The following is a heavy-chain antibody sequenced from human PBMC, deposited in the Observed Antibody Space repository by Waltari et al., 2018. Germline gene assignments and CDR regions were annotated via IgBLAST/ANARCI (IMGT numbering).Heavy chain of an antibody. CDR3: ATSAMATHGSDY. V-gene: IGHV1-2*06. Sequence: QVQLVQSGAEVKKPGASVKVSCKASGYTFTGYYMHWVRQAPGQGLEWMGRINPNSGGTNYAQKFQGRVTITADTSTDTAYMELSSLRSEDTAVYYCATSAMATHGSDYWGQGTLVTVSS. J-gene: IGHJ4*02. CDR1: GYTFTGYY. D-gene: IGHD5-12*01. CDR2: INPNSGGT.